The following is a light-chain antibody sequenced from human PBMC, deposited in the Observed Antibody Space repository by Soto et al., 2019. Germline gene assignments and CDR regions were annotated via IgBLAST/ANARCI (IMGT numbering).Light chain of an antibody. CDR3: QQYNNWPPPLT. J-gene: IGKJ4*01. V-gene: IGKV3-15*01. CDR1: QSVSSN. CDR2: GAS. Sequence: EIVMTQSPATLSVSPGERATLSCRASQSVSSNLAWYQQKPGQAPRLLIYGASTRATGIPARFSGSGSGTEFTLTISSLQSEDLAVYYCQQYNNWPPPLTFGGGTKVDIK.